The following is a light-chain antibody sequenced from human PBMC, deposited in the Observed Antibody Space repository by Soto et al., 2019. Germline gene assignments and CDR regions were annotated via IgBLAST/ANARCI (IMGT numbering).Light chain of an antibody. J-gene: IGKJ1*01. CDR3: QQYDNLPLT. V-gene: IGKV1-33*01. CDR2: DAS. CDR1: QDISNY. Sequence: DIQMTQSPSSLSASVGDRVTITCQASQDISNYLNWYQQKPGKAPKLLIYDASNFETGVPSRFSGSGSGTDFTCTISSLQPEDIATYYCQQYDNLPLTFGQGTKVEIK.